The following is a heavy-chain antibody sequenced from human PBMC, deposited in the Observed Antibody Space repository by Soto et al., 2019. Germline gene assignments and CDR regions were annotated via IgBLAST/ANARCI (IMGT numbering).Heavy chain of an antibody. J-gene: IGHJ6*02. CDR2: IHYSGST. V-gene: IGHV4-59*08. CDR1: GVSFSSYY. CDR3: AKQSRPPGILTGHHNAPYYYGMDV. Sequence: SETLSLTCTVSGVSFSSYYWSWIRQPPGKGLEWIGYIHYSGSTSYNPSLKSRVAISVDTSKNQFSLKLSSVTAADTAVYYCAKQSRPPGILTGHHNAPYYYGMDVWGQGTTVTVSS. D-gene: IGHD3-9*01.